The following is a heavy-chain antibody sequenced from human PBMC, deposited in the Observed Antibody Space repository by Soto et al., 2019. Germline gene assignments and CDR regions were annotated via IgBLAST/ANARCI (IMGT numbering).Heavy chain of an antibody. CDR3: AKAGTTVY. V-gene: IGHV3-23*01. CDR1: RFTLSNYA. D-gene: IGHD1-7*01. CDR2: ITGSGGNT. Sequence: GGSLRLSCTASRFTLSNYAMSWVRQAPGKGLEWVSAITGSGGNTFYADSVKGRFTISRDNSENTVYLQMDSLRVEDTAIYYCAKAGTTVYWGQGTLVTVSS. J-gene: IGHJ4*02.